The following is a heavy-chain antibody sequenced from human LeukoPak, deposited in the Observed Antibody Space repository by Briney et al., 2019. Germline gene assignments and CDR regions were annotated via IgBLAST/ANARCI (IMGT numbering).Heavy chain of an antibody. CDR1: GFIFSDYY. CDR2: ISSRGSYT. CDR3: AKDNGGNGGSWYSPVDF. J-gene: IGHJ4*02. Sequence: GGSLRLSCAASGFIFSDYYMSWIRQAPGKGLEWVSYISSRGSYTNYADSVKGRFTISRDNAKNSLSLQMSSLRAEDTAVYYCAKDNGGNGGSWYSPVDFWGQGTLVTVSS. D-gene: IGHD2-15*01. V-gene: IGHV3-11*05.